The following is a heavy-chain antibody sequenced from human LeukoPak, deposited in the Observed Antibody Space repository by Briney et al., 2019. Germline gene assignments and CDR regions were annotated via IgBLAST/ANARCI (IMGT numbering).Heavy chain of an antibody. V-gene: IGHV3-21*06. J-gene: IGHJ5*02. D-gene: IGHD3-10*01. CDR3: AKDLIEDYYGSGSPNWFDP. CDR2: ISSSGNFK. CDR1: GFSFTSYS. Sequence: GGSLRLSCAASGFSFTSYSMNWVRQAPGKGLQWVSSISSSGNFKHYADSVKGRFTISRDNTKNSLFLQMNSLRAEDTAVYYCAKDLIEDYYGSGSPNWFDPWGQGTLVTVSS.